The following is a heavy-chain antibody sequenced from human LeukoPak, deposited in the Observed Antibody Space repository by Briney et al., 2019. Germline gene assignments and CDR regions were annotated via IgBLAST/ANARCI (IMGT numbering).Heavy chain of an antibody. Sequence: PGGSLRLSCAASGFTFSSYGMHWVRQAPGKRLEWVAVISYDGSNKYYADSVKGRFTISRDNSKNTLYLQMNSLRAEDTAVYYCAKYRKQLDAFDIWGQGTMVTVSS. D-gene: IGHD6-13*01. V-gene: IGHV3-30*18. CDR2: ISYDGSNK. J-gene: IGHJ3*02. CDR3: AKYRKQLDAFDI. CDR1: GFTFSSYG.